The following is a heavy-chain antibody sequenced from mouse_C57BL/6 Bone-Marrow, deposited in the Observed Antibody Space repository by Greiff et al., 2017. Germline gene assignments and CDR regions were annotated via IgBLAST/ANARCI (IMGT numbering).Heavy chain of an antibody. CDR3: TTLPKNY. CDR2: IYPENGDT. D-gene: IGHD2-1*01. V-gene: IGHV14-4*01. Sequence: DVKLQESGAELVRPGASVKMSCTASGFTINDDYMHWVKQRPEQGLEWIGWIYPENGDTEYASKFPGKATLTADTSSNTAYLQLSSLTSEDTAVNCCTTLPKNYWGQGTTLTVSS. CDR1: GFTINDDY. J-gene: IGHJ2*01.